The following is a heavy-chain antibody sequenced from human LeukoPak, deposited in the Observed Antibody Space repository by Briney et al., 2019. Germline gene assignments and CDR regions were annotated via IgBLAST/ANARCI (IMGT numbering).Heavy chain of an antibody. CDR2: INHSGST. V-gene: IGHV4-34*01. J-gene: IGHJ6*03. Sequence: SETLSLTCAVYGGSFNSYYWSWIRQPPGKGLEWIGEINHSGSTNYNPSLKSRVTMSVDTSKNQFSLNLSSVTAADTAVYYCAGGVPAAILGYYFYYMDVWGKGTTVTVSS. CDR1: GGSFNSYY. CDR3: AGGVPAAILGYYFYYMDV. D-gene: IGHD2-2*01.